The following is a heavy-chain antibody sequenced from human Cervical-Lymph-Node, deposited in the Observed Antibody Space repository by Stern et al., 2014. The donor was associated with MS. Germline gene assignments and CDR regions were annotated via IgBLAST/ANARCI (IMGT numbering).Heavy chain of an antibody. D-gene: IGHD4-23*01. CDR2: IYHSGST. CDR1: GGSISSGYW. V-gene: IGHV4-4*02. Sequence: QVQLVESGPGLVKPSGTLSLTCAVSGGSISSGYWWSWVRQPPGKGLEWIGDIYHSGSTNYKPSLKGRVTISLDTSKNHFSLKMNSVNAADTAVYYCARNGGNYAFDYWGQGTLVAVSS. J-gene: IGHJ4*02. CDR3: ARNGGNYAFDY.